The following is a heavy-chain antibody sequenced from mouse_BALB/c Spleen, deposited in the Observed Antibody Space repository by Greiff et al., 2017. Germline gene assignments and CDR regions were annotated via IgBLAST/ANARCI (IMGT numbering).Heavy chain of an antibody. Sequence: EVKLVESGPSLVKPSQTLSLTCSVTGDSITSGYWNWIRKFPGNKLEYMGYISYSGSTYYNPSLKSRISITRDTSKNQYYLQLNSVTTEDTATYYCAHDCDRAYYAMDYWGQGTSVTVSS. V-gene: IGHV3-8*02. CDR2: ISYSGST. J-gene: IGHJ4*01. CDR1: GDSITSGY. D-gene: IGHD2-4*01. CDR3: AHDCDRAYYAMDY.